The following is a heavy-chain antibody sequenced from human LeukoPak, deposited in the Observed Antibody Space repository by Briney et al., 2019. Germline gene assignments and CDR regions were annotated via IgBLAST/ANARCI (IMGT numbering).Heavy chain of an antibody. CDR1: GGSISSYY. D-gene: IGHD3-16*01. V-gene: IGHV4-59*08. CDR3: ARHHQTNGYYFDY. J-gene: IGHJ4*02. Sequence: PSETLSLTCTVSGGSISSYYWSWIRQPPGKGLEWIGYIYYSGSTNYNPSLKSRVTISVDTSKNQFSLKLISVTAADTAIYYCARHHQTNGYYFDYWGQGALVAVSS. CDR2: IYYSGST.